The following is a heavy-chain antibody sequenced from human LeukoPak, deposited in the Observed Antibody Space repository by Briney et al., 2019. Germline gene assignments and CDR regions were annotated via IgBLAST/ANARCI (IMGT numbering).Heavy chain of an antibody. D-gene: IGHD6-13*01. Sequence: ASVKVSCKVSGYILTEXXXXXXXXAXXKXLEWMGGFDPEDGEKIYAQKFQGRVTMTXDXSTDTAYMELSSLRSDDTAVYYCATETTAGTLDYWGQGTLVTVSS. CDR3: ATETTAGTLDY. J-gene: IGHJ4*02. V-gene: IGHV1-24*01. CDR2: FDPEDGEK. CDR1: GYILTEXX.